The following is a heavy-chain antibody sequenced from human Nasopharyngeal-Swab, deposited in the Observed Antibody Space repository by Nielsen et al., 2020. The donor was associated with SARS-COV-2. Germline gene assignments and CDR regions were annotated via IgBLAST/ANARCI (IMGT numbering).Heavy chain of an antibody. Sequence: GGSLRLSCAASGFTFSSYAMSWVRQAPGKGLEWVSGVSGSGGTTKYADSVKGRFTISRDNSKNSLYLQMNSLRTEDTALYYCAKDTWNDVGVDAFDIWGQGTMVTVSS. CDR3: AKDTWNDVGVDAFDI. CDR1: GFTFSSYA. D-gene: IGHD1-1*01. J-gene: IGHJ3*02. CDR2: VSGSGGTT. V-gene: IGHV3-23*01.